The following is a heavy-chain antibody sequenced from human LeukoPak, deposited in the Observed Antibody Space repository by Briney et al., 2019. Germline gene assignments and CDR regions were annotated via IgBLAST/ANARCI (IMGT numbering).Heavy chain of an antibody. CDR1: GFTFGDYA. D-gene: IGHD2-15*01. Sequence: GGSLRLSCTASGFTFGDYAMSWVRHAPGKGLEWVGFIRSKDNGGTTEYAASVKGRFTSARDESKSIAYLQMNSLKTEDTAVYYCTSETQRYGSGGSCRYPAFDSWGQGRMVSVSA. J-gene: IGHJ3*02. CDR3: TSETQRYGSGGSCRYPAFDS. CDR2: IRSKDNGGTT. V-gene: IGHV3-49*04.